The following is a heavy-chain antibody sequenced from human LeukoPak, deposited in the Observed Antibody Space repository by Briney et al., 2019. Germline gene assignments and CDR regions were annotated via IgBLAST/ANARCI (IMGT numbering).Heavy chain of an antibody. D-gene: IGHD6-19*01. V-gene: IGHV4-34*01. Sequence: SETLSLTCAVYGGSFSGYYWSWIRQPPGKGLEWIGEINHSGSTNYNPSLKSRVTISVDTSKNQFSLKLSSVTAADTAVYYCARRGYSSGVMAVFDPWGQGTLVTVSS. CDR2: INHSGST. J-gene: IGHJ5*02. CDR3: ARRGYSSGVMAVFDP. CDR1: GGSFSGYY.